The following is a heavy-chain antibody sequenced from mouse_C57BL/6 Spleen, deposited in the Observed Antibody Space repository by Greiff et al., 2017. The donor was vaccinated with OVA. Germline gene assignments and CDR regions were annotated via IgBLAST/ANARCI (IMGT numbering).Heavy chain of an antibody. CDR1: GYAFTNYL. CDR2: INPGSGST. V-gene: IGHV1-54*01. Sequence: QVQLQQSGAELVRPGTSVKVSCKASGYAFTNYLIEWVKQRPGQGLEWIGEINPGSGSTNYNEKFKGKATLTADKATSTAYMQLSSLTSEDSAVYFCASGCDGRSYYFDYWGQGTTLTVSS. J-gene: IGHJ2*01. D-gene: IGHD1-1*01. CDR3: ASGCDGRSYYFDY.